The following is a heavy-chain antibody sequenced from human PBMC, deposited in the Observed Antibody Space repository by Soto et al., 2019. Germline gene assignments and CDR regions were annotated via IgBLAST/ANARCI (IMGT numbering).Heavy chain of an antibody. V-gene: IGHV3-49*03. Sequence: GGSLRLSCSPSGFTFGDYAMNWFRQAPGKGLEWVGFIKSKAFGGTPEYAASVKGRFTVSRDDSMSIAYLQMNSLKTDDTAVYYCTRDHYGRGFSSGAFDSWGQGTPVTVSS. J-gene: IGHJ4*02. CDR3: TRDHYGRGFSSGAFDS. D-gene: IGHD5-18*01. CDR1: GFTFGDYA. CDR2: IKSKAFGGTP.